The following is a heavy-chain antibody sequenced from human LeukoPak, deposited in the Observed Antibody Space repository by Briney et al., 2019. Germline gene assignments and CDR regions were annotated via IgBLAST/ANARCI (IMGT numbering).Heavy chain of an antibody. J-gene: IGHJ4*02. Sequence: GGSLRLSCAASGFTFSSYIMTWVRHAPGRGLGWGSLISGRGISTYYADSVKGRFTISRDNSKNTLYLQMNSLRAEDTAVYYCAKAGGYGDFLFDSWGQGTLVTVSS. CDR1: GFTFSSYI. CDR3: AKAGGYGDFLFDS. V-gene: IGHV3-23*01. CDR2: ISGRGIST. D-gene: IGHD4-17*01.